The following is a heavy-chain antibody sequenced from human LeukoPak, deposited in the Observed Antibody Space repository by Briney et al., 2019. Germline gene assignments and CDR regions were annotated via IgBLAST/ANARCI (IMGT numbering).Heavy chain of an antibody. CDR3: VRGHYYGMDV. CDR1: GFTFSSYW. J-gene: IGHJ6*02. CDR2: INSDGSST. Sequence: GGSLRLSCAASGFTFSSYWMHWVRQAPGKGLVWVSRINSDGSSTSYADSVKGRSTISRDNAKNTLYLQINSLRDEDTAVFYCVRGHYYGMDVWGQGTTVTVSS. V-gene: IGHV3-74*01.